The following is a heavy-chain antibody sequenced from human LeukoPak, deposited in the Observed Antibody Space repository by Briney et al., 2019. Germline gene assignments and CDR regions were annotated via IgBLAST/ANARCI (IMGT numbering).Heavy chain of an antibody. J-gene: IGHJ4*02. D-gene: IGHD2-15*01. V-gene: IGHV3-23*01. CDR1: GFTFSSYA. Sequence: GGSLRLSCAASGFTFSSYAMTWVRQAPGKGLEWVSDISDSGYSTYYADSVKGRFTISRDNSKSTLCLQMNSLRAEDTAVYYCAKQLGYCSDGSCYFPYWGQGTLVTVSS. CDR3: AKQLGYCSDGSCYFPY. CDR2: ISDSGYST.